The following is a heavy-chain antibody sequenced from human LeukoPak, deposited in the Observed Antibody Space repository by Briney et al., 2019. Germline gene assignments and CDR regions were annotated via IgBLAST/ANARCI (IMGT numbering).Heavy chain of an antibody. Sequence: GESLKISWKGSGYNFTSFLISWGRQISGKGLELVGRIEPSDSYTNYSPSFQGHVTISADKSISTAYLQWSSLKASDTAMYYCARRIDYYDSSGYYYVKYFDYWGQGTLVTVSS. CDR3: ARRIDYYDSSGYYYVKYFDY. J-gene: IGHJ4*02. CDR2: IEPSDSYT. V-gene: IGHV5-10-1*01. D-gene: IGHD3-22*01. CDR1: GYNFTSFL.